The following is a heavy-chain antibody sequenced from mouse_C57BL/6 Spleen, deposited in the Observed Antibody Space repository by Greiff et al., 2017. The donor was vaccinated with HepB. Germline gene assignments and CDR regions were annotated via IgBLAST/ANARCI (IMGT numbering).Heavy chain of an antibody. CDR2: IDPSDRYT. CDR3: ATAQAPYYAMDY. CDR1: GYTFTSYW. D-gene: IGHD3-2*02. Sequence: VQLQQPGAELVMPGASVKLSCKASGYTFTSYWMHWVKQRPGQGLEWIGEIDPSDRYTNYNQKFKGKSTLTVDKSSSTAYMQLSSLTSEDSAVYYCATAQAPYYAMDYWGQGTSVTVSS. V-gene: IGHV1-69*01. J-gene: IGHJ4*01.